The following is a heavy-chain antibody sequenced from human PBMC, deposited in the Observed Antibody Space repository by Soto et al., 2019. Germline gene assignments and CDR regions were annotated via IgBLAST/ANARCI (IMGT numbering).Heavy chain of an antibody. CDR3: AKEPDYGGNTEFDY. CDR1: GYTFTGYY. Sequence: ASVKVSCKASGYTFTGYYMHWVRQAPGQGLEWMGWINPNSGGTNYAQKFQGWVTMTRDTSISTAYMELSRLRSDDTAVYYCAKEPDYGGNTEFDYWGQGTLVTVSS. CDR2: INPNSGGT. D-gene: IGHD4-17*01. J-gene: IGHJ4*02. V-gene: IGHV1-2*04.